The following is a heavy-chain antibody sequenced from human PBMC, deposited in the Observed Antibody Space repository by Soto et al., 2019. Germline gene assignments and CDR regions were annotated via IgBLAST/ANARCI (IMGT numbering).Heavy chain of an antibody. J-gene: IGHJ4*02. CDR1: GFTVSSNY. CDR3: ARGELFAAAGTIDY. D-gene: IGHD6-13*01. Sequence: EVQLVESGGGLVQPGGSLRLSCAASGFTVSSNYMSWVRQAPGKGLEWVSVIYSGGSTYYADSVKGRFTISRDNSKNTLYRQMNSLRGEDTAVYYCARGELFAAAGTIDYWGQGTLVTVSS. V-gene: IGHV3-66*01. CDR2: IYSGGST.